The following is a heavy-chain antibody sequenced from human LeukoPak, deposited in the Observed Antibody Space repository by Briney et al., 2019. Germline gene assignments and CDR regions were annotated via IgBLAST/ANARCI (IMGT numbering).Heavy chain of an antibody. V-gene: IGHV4-39*07. D-gene: IGHD6-6*01. CDR1: GGSISSSSYY. Sequence: SETLSLTCTVSGGSISSSSYYWGWIRQPPGKGLEWIGSIYYSGSTYYNPSLKSRVTISVDTSKNQFSLKLSSVTAADTAVYHCARAGSIAAIDYWGQGTLVTVSS. CDR2: IYYSGST. CDR3: ARAGSIAAIDY. J-gene: IGHJ4*02.